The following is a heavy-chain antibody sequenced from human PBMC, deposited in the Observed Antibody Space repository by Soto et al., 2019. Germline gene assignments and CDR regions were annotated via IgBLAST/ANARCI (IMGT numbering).Heavy chain of an antibody. CDR2: IIPIFGTA. Sequence: QVQLVQSGAEVKKPGSSVKVSCKASGGTFSSYAISWVRQAPGQGLEWMGGIIPIFGTANYAQKFQGRVTISADESTSTAYMELSSLRSEDTAGYYCASRVGDYEQYYYYYGMDVWGQGTTVTVSS. J-gene: IGHJ6*02. V-gene: IGHV1-69*01. CDR1: GGTFSSYA. D-gene: IGHD4-17*01. CDR3: ASRVGDYEQYYYYYGMDV.